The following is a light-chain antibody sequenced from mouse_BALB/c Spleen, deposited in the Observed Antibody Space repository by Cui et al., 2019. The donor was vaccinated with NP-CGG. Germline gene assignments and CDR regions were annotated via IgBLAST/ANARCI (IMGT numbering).Light chain of an antibody. CDR1: TGAVTTSNY. J-gene: IGLJ1*01. V-gene: IGLV1*01. Sequence: QPVLTPESAPTTSPGDTVTLTCRSSTGAVTTSNYANWVQEKPDHLFTGLIGGTNNRAPGVPARFSGSLIGDKAALTITGAQTEDEAIYFCALWYSNHWVFGGGTKLTVL. CDR2: GTN. CDR3: ALWYSNHWV.